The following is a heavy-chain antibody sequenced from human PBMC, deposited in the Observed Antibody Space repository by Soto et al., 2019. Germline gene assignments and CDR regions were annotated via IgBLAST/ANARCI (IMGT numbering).Heavy chain of an antibody. J-gene: IGHJ4*02. CDR2: ISDSGGNT. CDR1: GFTFSNYA. V-gene: IGHV3-23*01. Sequence: GGSLRLSCAASGFTFSNYAMSWVRQAPGKGLEWVSTISDSGGNTYYPDSVKGRFTISRDSSKNTLYLQMNSLRAEDTAVYYSAKRVGPRLYYFDYWGQGTLVTVSS. CDR3: AKRVGPRLYYFDY.